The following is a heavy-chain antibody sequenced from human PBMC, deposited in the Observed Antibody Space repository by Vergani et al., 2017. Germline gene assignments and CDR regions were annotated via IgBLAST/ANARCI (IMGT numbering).Heavy chain of an antibody. Sequence: QVQLVESGGGVVQPGRSLRLSCAASGYTFHQYCMHWVRQAPGKGLEWVAVTWYDGNNKQYADSVKGRFNISRDNSKSTMYLQMNSLRDEDTGVYYCARDLRLLYNRFDPWGKGTLVTVSS. CDR3: ARDLRLLYNRFDP. J-gene: IGHJ5*02. CDR1: GYTFHQYC. CDR2: TWYDGNNK. V-gene: IGHV3-33*01. D-gene: IGHD1-14*01.